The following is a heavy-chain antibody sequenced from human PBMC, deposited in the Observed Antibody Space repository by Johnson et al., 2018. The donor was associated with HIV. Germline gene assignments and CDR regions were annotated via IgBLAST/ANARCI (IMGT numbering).Heavy chain of an antibody. CDR2: MGYDGSIK. CDR3: ARDSISCYSCAFDM. V-gene: IGHV3-30*19. CDR1: GFTISNYG. Sequence: QVQLVESGGGVVQPGRSLRLSCVASGFTISNYGMHWVRQAPGKGLEWVAVMGYDGSIKYYGDSVNGRFTISRDNSKNTLYLQMNSLRAEEPAVYYCARDSISCYSCAFDMWGQGTMVTVSS. J-gene: IGHJ3*02. D-gene: IGHD2-2*01.